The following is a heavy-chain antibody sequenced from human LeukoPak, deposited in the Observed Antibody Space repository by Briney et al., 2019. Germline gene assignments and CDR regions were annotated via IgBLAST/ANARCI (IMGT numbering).Heavy chain of an antibody. V-gene: IGHV1-8*02. CDR2: MNPNSDNT. Sequence: ASVKVSCKASGYTFTGYYMHWVRQAPGQGLEWMGWMNPNSDNTGCAQKFQGRVTMTTNTSISTAYMELSNLRSEDTAVYYCARSGSGAADPFDYWGQGTLVTVSS. D-gene: IGHD6-25*01. J-gene: IGHJ4*02. CDR1: GYTFTGYY. CDR3: ARSGSGAADPFDY.